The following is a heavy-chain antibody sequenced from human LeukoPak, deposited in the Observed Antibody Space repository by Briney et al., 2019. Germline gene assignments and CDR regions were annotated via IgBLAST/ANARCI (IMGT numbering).Heavy chain of an antibody. D-gene: IGHD3-22*01. CDR3: TTGITMIVVAYDAFDI. J-gene: IGHJ3*02. Sequence: GGSLRLSCAASGFTFSNAWMSWVRQAPGKGLEWVGRIKSKTDGGTTDYAAPVKGRFTISRDDSKNTLYLQMYSLKTEDTAVYYCTTGITMIVVAYDAFDIWGQGTMVTVSS. CDR2: IKSKTDGGTT. V-gene: IGHV3-15*01. CDR1: GFTFSNAW.